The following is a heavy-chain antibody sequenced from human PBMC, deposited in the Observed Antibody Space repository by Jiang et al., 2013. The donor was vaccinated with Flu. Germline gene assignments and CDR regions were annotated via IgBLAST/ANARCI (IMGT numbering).Heavy chain of an antibody. CDR2: IYHGGTT. V-gene: IGHV4-38-2*02. CDR3: ARDHNMYYFDSSGLYRNWFDP. J-gene: IGHJ5*02. D-gene: IGHD3-22*01. Sequence: WIRQPPGKGLEWIGSIYHGGTTYYNPSLKTRVTISVDTSKNQFSLKLRSVTAADTAVYYCARDHNMYYFDSSGLYRNWFDPWGQGTLVTVSS.